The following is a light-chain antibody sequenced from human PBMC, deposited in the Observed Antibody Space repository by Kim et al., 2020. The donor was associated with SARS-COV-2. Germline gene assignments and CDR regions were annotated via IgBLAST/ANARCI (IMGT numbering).Light chain of an antibody. CDR1: QTIRIY. J-gene: IGKJ1*01. CDR2: AGS. CDR3: QQSYTDPT. V-gene: IGKV1-39*01. Sequence: SASVGDRVTITCRASQTIRIYLNWYQQKPGKAPKLMIYAGSNLQSGVPSWFSGSGSGTEFTLTISSLQLEDFATYYCQQSYTDPTFGQGTKVDIK.